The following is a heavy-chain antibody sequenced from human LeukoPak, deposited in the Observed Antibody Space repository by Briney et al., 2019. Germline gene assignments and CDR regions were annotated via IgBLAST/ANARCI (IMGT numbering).Heavy chain of an antibody. CDR3: ARGWQQVLSVGNWFDP. J-gene: IGHJ5*02. CDR2: IYYSGST. V-gene: IGHV4-59*12. Sequence: SETLSLTCTVSGGSISRYYWSWIRRPPGKGLEWIGYIYYSGSTNYNPSLKSRVTISVDTSKNQFSLKLRSVTAADTAVYYCARGWQQVLSVGNWFDPWGQGTLVTVSS. CDR1: GGSISRYY. D-gene: IGHD6-13*01.